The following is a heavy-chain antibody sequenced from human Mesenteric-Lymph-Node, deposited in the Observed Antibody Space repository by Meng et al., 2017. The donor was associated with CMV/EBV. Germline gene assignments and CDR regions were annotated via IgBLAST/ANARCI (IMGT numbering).Heavy chain of an antibody. D-gene: IGHD1-26*01. CDR1: GFTFSSYS. CDR2: IHSTGSI. V-gene: IGHV3-21*06. Sequence: GESLKISCAASGFTFSSYSMNWVRQAPGRGLEWVSSIHSTGSIYQPDSVRGRFTISRDNANNLLYLEMNTLRAEDTAVYYCARDRLEGSYSGPGYWGQGTLVTVSS. J-gene: IGHJ4*02. CDR3: ARDRLEGSYSGPGY.